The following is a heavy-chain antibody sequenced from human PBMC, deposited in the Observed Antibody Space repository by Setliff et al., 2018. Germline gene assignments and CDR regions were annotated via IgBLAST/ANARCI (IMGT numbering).Heavy chain of an antibody. D-gene: IGHD1-26*01. CDR3: ARELVGRYYYYHMDV. Sequence: PGGSLSLSCAASGFTFSTYAMHWVRQAPGKGLEWVGYIFYDWSEKYYVDSVKGRFIISRDNSKNSLYLQMNSLRDEYTAVYYCARELVGRYYYYHMDVWGKGTTVTVSS. V-gene: IGHV3-33*08. J-gene: IGHJ6*03. CDR2: IFYDWSEK. CDR1: GFTFSTYA.